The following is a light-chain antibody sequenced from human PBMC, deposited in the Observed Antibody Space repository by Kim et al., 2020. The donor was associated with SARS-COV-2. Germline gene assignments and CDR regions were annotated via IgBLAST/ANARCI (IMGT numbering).Light chain of an antibody. J-gene: IGLJ2*01. CDR2: AKN. CDR1: RSHIVSNS. CDR3: AAWDDSL. Sequence: SGTPGQMVTFSCSGSRSHIVSNSVNWYQPLPGPAPKLLIYAKNHRPSGVPGRFSGSKSGTSASLAISGLQSEDEADYYCAAWDDSLFGGGTKVTVL. V-gene: IGLV1-44*01.